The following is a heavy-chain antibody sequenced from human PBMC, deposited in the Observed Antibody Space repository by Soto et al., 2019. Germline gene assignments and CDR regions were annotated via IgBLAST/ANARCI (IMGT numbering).Heavy chain of an antibody. V-gene: IGHV4-39*01. CDR2: VYYTGTT. CDR3: VGHGTHSWCDN. J-gene: IGHJ5*02. CDR1: GGSISRSNYY. Sequence: QLQLQESGPGLVKPSETLSLTCTVSGGSISRSNYYWGWIRQPPGKGLEWIGSVYYTGTTYYNPSLKRRVTISIDTSKNQFSLKLTSVTAPDTAVYYCVGHGTHSWCDNWGQGTLVTVSS.